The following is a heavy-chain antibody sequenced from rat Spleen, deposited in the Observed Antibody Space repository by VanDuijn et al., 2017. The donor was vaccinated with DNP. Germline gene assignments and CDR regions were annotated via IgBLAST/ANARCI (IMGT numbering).Heavy chain of an antibody. CDR1: GFTFSNYG. V-gene: IGHV5-19*01. CDR3: ATHTTGITYWFAY. D-gene: IGHD1-9*01. CDR2: ITASSGTT. Sequence: EVQLVESGGGLVQPGRSLKLSCAASGFTFSNYGMAWVRQAPKKGLEWVATITASSGTTYYRDSVRGRFTISRDNAKSTLYLQMDSLRSEDTATYYCATHTTGITYWFAYWGQGTLVTVSS. J-gene: IGHJ3*01.